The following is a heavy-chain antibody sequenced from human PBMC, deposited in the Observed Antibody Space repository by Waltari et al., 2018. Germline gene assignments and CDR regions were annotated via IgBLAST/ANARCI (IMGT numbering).Heavy chain of an antibody. D-gene: IGHD6-19*01. CDR1: GYTLTEYY. Sequence: EVHLVQSGAEVKRPGATVKISCKASGYTLTEYYLHWVRQAPGKGLEWMGNVDPEDGETEISDKFQGRVAMTADTSTETAYIEVRSLTSDDMAVYYCATKMSDQWLREWGQGTLVTVSS. CDR2: VDPEDGET. V-gene: IGHV1-69-2*01. CDR3: ATKMSDQWLRE. J-gene: IGHJ1*01.